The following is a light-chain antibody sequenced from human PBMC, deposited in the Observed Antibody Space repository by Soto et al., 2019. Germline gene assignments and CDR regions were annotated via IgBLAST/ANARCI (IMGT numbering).Light chain of an antibody. CDR3: AAWEDSLNPIFV. J-gene: IGLJ1*01. CDR2: SNN. V-gene: IGLV1-44*01. Sequence: QSVLTPPPSGSGTPGQKVTISCSGSRANIGSNTVNWYQHLPGTVPKLLIYSNNQRPSGVPDRFSGSKSGTSASLAISGLRSEDEADYYCAAWEDSLNPIFVCGTGPKVPAL. CDR1: RANIGSNT.